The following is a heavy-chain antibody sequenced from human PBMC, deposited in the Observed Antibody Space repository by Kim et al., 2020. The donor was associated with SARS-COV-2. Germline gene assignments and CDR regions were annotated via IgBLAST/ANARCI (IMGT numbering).Heavy chain of an antibody. Sequence: SETLSLTCTVSGGSISGYYWSWIRQPPGKGLEWIGYIYYSGSTNYNPSLKSRVTISVDTSKNQFSLKLSSVTAADTAVYFCARGDSGGYYPDYWGQGTL. CDR3: ARGDSGGYYPDY. J-gene: IGHJ4*02. CDR1: GGSISGYY. D-gene: IGHD3-22*01. V-gene: IGHV4-59*01. CDR2: IYYSGST.